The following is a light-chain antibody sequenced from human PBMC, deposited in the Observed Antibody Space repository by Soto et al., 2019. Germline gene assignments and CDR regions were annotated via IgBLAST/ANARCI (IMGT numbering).Light chain of an antibody. CDR2: QVS. Sequence: DVVMTQSPLSLPVTLGQLASISCRASQSLVSSDGNTYLVWFQQRPGQSPRRLIYQVSNRDSGVPDRFSGSGSGTDFTLKISRVEAEDVGLYYCMQGTHRPWTFGQGTKVEIK. J-gene: IGKJ1*01. V-gene: IGKV2-30*01. CDR1: QSLVSSDGNTY. CDR3: MQGTHRPWT.